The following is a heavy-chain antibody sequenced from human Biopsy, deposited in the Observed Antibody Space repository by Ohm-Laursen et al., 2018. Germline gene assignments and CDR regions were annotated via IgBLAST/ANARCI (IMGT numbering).Heavy chain of an antibody. CDR1: GGTFSNYG. Sequence: SSVKVSCKAPGGTFSNYGVNWVRQAPGQGLEWLGGNIPILGTGNYAQKFPDRVTVAADTSTSIATMELRSLRSDDTAVYYCATKLTGYFHHWGQRTLVIVSS. V-gene: IGHV1-69*06. D-gene: IGHD3-9*01. CDR2: NIPILGTG. CDR3: ATKLTGYFHH. J-gene: IGHJ1*01.